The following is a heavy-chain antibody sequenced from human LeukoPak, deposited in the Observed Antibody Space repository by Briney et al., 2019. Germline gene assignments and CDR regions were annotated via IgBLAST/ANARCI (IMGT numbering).Heavy chain of an antibody. J-gene: IGHJ4*02. CDR1: GFTFSSYS. D-gene: IGHD6-13*01. CDR3: ARDSGQQGHSFDY. CDR2: ISSSSRYI. Sequence: GGSLRLSCAASGFTFSSYSMNWVRQAPGKGLEWVSSISSSSRYIYYADSVKGRFTISRDNPKNPLHLQMNSLRAEETAVYYGARDSGQQGHSFDYWGQGTLVTVSS. V-gene: IGHV3-21*01.